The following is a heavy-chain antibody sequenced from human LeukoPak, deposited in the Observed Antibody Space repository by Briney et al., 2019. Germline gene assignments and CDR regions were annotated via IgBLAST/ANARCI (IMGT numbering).Heavy chain of an antibody. D-gene: IGHD5-24*01. CDR1: GGSVTSGSYY. J-gene: IGHJ4*02. Sequence: PSETLSLTCSVSGGSVTSGSYYWSWIRQPPGKGLEWIGHMYYSGGTNYNPSLKSRVTISVDTSKNQFSLKLSSVTAADTAVYYCTRRCKDAYTLYCFDYWGQGTLVTVSS. CDR2: MYYSGGT. V-gene: IGHV4-61*01. CDR3: TRRCKDAYTLYCFDY.